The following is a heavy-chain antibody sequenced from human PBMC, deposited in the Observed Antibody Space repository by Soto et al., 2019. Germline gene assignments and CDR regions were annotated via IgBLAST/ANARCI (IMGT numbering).Heavy chain of an antibody. CDR3: ARSGSNDCQVAFDI. CDR2: INHSGSI. J-gene: IGHJ3*02. D-gene: IGHD2-21*02. V-gene: IGHV4-34*01. Sequence: QLQQWGAGLLKPSETLSLTCVVSGGSFSTYYYNWIRQSPGKGLEWIGEINHSGSINYIPSLKSRVTESLVTSKNQLSLKLTSLTAADTAVYYCARSGSNDCQVAFDIWGQGTMVTVSS. CDR1: GGSFSTYY.